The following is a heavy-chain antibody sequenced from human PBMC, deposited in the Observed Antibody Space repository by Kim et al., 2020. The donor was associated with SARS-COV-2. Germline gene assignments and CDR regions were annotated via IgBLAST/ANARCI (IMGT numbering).Heavy chain of an antibody. J-gene: IGHJ4*02. V-gene: IGHV4-4*08. D-gene: IGHD5-12*01. CDR3: ARARAGGYNLWYFDS. Sequence: NAPLKRRVTISLDTSKKLFSLKLSSVTAADTAVYYCARARAGGYNLWYFDSWGQGTRVTVSS.